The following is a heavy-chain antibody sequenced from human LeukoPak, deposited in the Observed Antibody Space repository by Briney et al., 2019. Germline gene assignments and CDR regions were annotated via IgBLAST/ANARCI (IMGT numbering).Heavy chain of an antibody. CDR2: IYYSGST. Sequence: KTSETLSLTCTVSGGSISSSSYYWGWIRQPPGKGLEWIGSIYYSGSTYYNPSLKSRVTISVDTSKNQFSLKLSSVTAADTAVYYCARGWKWLVRDFPFDYWGQGTLVTVSP. J-gene: IGHJ4*02. CDR3: ARGWKWLVRDFPFDY. D-gene: IGHD6-19*01. V-gene: IGHV4-39*01. CDR1: GGSISSSSYY.